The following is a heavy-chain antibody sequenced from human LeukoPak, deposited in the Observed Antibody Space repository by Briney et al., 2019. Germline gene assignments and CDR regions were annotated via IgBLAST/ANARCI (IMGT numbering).Heavy chain of an antibody. J-gene: IGHJ2*01. V-gene: IGHV4-34*01. CDR1: GGSFSSYI. CDR2: ISHSGST. D-gene: IGHD2-2*01. Sequence: SETLSLTCAVYGGSFSSYIWGWIRQPPGQGLEWIAEISHSGSTTYSPSLKSRVTISLDTAKNQFSLQLNSVTAADTAVYYCARVAKCSSTCRGKYWYFDLWGRGTLVTVSS. CDR3: ARVAKCSSTCRGKYWYFDL.